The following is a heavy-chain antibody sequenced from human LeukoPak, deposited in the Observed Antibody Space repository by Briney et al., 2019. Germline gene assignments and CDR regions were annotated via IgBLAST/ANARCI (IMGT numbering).Heavy chain of an antibody. CDR2: IYKGGST. CDR1: GFTVSTTY. D-gene: IGHD4-17*01. J-gene: IGHJ4*02. V-gene: IGHV3-53*01. CDR3: VTLRAVIDY. Sequence: GGSLRLSCAASGFTVSTTYMSWVRQTPGKGLEWVSLIYKGGSTYYAESVKGRFTISRDNSKNTVYLQMNSLGFEDTAVYYCVTLRAVIDYWGQGTLVTVSS.